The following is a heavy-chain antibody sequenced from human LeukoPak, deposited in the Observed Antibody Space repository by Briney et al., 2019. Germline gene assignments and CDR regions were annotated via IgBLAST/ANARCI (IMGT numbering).Heavy chain of an antibody. CDR1: GFTFSSYA. V-gene: IGHV3-30-3*01. CDR2: ISYDGSNK. D-gene: IGHD1-26*01. J-gene: IGHJ3*02. Sequence: GGSLRLSCAASGFTFSSYAMHWVRQAPGKGLEWVAVISYDGSNKYYADSVKGRFTISRDNSKNTLYLQMNSLRAEDTAVYYCARAQYSGSYLNDAFDIWGQGTMVTVSS. CDR3: ARAQYSGSYLNDAFDI.